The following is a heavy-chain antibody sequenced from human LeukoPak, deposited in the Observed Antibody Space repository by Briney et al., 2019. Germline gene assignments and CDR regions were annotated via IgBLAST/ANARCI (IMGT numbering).Heavy chain of an antibody. CDR1: GESFSGYY. Sequence: SETLSLSCDVYGESFSGYYWSWIRQPPGKGLEWIGEINHSGSTNYNPSLKSRVTISVDTSKNQFSLKLSSVTAADTAVYYCARGRDQLPSGKRVYYYYYMDVWGKGTTVTVSS. J-gene: IGHJ6*03. D-gene: IGHD2-2*01. V-gene: IGHV4-34*01. CDR3: ARGRDQLPSGKRVYYYYYMDV. CDR2: INHSGST.